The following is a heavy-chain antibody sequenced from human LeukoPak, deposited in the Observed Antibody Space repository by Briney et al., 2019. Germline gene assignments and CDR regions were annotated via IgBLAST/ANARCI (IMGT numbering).Heavy chain of an antibody. D-gene: IGHD4/OR15-4a*01. V-gene: IGHV4-4*02. Sequence: PSGTLSLTCAVFGDSISSGDWWSWWVRQPPGKGLEWIGEIHHGGSTNYHPSLKSRVTMSVDKPKNQFSLQLNSVTAADTAVYYCALARDYRSGPWGQGTLVTVSS. CDR2: IHHGGST. CDR1: GDSISSGDW. CDR3: ALARDYRSGP. J-gene: IGHJ5*02.